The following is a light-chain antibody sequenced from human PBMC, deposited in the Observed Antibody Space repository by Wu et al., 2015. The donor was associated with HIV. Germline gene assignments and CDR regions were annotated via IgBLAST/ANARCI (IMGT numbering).Light chain of an antibody. CDR1: QDISSY. J-gene: IGKJ4*01. V-gene: IGKV1-9*01. CDR3: QHLNKFPIT. Sequence: IQLTQSPSSLSASIGDKLTITCRASQDISSYLAWYQQKPGEAPKLLIYTATTLQSVVSSRFSGSGSGTDFALTISNLQPEDFATYYCQHLNKFPITFGGGTKLEIK. CDR2: TAT.